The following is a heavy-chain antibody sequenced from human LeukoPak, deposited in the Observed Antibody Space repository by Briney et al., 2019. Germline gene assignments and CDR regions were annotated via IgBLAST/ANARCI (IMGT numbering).Heavy chain of an antibody. CDR2: TYFRSKWYY. J-gene: IGHJ4*02. Sequence: SQTLSLTCAISGDSVSSKTATWNWIRQSPSRGLEWLGRTYFRSKWYYDYAMSVKGRVSISPDTSKNLFSLHLDSVTPEDTAIYYCARDHWYDILSFDYWGQGTLVNVSS. V-gene: IGHV6-1*01. CDR3: ARDHWYDILSFDY. CDR1: GDSVSSKTAT. D-gene: IGHD3-9*01.